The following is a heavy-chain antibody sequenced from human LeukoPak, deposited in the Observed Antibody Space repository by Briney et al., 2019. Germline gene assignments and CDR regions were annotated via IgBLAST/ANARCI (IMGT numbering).Heavy chain of an antibody. V-gene: IGHV4-39*01. D-gene: IGHD1-26*01. Sequence: SETLSLTCSVSGGSISSSSYYWGWIRQPPGKGLEWIGSIHDSGSTYYNQTLKSRLTISIDTSKNQFSLRLNSVTAADTTMYYCAKSGGYGLIDYWGQGTRVTVSS. CDR2: IHDSGST. J-gene: IGHJ4*02. CDR3: AKSGGYGLIDY. CDR1: GGSISSSSYY.